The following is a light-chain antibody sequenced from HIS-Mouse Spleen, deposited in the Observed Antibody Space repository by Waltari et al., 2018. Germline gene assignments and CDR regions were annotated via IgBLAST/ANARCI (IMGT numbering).Light chain of an antibody. CDR2: EVS. J-gene: IGLJ2*01. CDR3: SSYAGSNNVV. CDR1: SSDVGGYNY. V-gene: IGLV2-8*01. Sequence: QSALTQPPSASGSPGQSVTISCTGTSSDVGGYNYVSWYQQHPGKAPKLMIYEVSKRPQGVPDRFSGSKPGNTAFLTVSGLQAEDEADYYCSSYAGSNNVVFGGGTKLTVL.